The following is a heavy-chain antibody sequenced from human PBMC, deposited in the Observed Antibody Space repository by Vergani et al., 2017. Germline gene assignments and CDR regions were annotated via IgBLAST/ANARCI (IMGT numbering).Heavy chain of an antibody. J-gene: IGHJ6*03. Sequence: QVQLQQWGGGLLKPSETLSLTCVVNGGSFTSYHWTWIRQSPGEVLGWVGDIDHTGRPDYNPSLKSRLTMSVDKSRNQFSLTLNSVTATDTAIYFCARVNTETNGHRYFYYYMDVWGQGTAVTVS. CDR2: IDHTGRP. V-gene: IGHV4-34*01. D-gene: IGHD4-11*01. CDR1: GGSFTSYH. CDR3: ARVNTETNGHRYFYYYMDV.